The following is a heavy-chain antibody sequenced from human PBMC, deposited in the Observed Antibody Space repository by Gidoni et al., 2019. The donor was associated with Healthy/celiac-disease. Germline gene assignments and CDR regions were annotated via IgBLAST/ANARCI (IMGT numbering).Heavy chain of an antibody. CDR1: GGTFSSYA. CDR2: IIPIFCTA. CDR3: ARARGYRRLGGAFAI. Sequence: QVQLVQSGAEVKKPGSSRKVSCKAYGGTFSSYAISWLRQAPGQGLEWMGGIIPIFCTANYAQQFQGRVTMTVDESTSTAYMELSSLRSEDTAVYYCARARGYRRLGGAFAIWGQGTMVTVSS. D-gene: IGHD5-18*01. J-gene: IGHJ3*02. V-gene: IGHV1-69*01.